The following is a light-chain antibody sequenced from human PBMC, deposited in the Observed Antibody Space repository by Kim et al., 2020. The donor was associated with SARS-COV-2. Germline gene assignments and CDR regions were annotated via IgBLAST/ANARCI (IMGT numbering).Light chain of an antibody. CDR3: GTWDSSLSGMT. Sequence: QSALTQPPSVSAAAGQKVTISFSGSSSNIGDNYVSWYQQFPGTAPKLLIYDNNKRPSGIPDRFSGSKSGTSATLGITGLQTGDEADYYCGTWDSSLSGMTFGGGTQLTVL. CDR1: SSNIGDNY. V-gene: IGLV1-51*01. CDR2: DNN. J-gene: IGLJ2*01.